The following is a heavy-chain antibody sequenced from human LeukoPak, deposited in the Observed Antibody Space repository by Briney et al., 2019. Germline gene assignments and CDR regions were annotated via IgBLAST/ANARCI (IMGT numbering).Heavy chain of an antibody. Sequence: GGSLRLSCSASGFTFSSYAMHWVRQAPGKGLEYVSAISSNGDNTYYADSVKARFTISRDNSKNTLYLQVSSLRAEDTAVYNCVKDPSSSWYFGYFDYWGQGTLVTVSS. J-gene: IGHJ4*02. CDR2: ISSNGDNT. D-gene: IGHD6-13*01. V-gene: IGHV3-64D*06. CDR3: VKDPSSSWYFGYFDY. CDR1: GFTFSSYA.